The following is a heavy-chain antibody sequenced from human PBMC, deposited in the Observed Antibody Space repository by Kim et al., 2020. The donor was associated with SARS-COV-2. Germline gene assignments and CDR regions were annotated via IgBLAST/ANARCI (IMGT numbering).Heavy chain of an antibody. J-gene: IGHJ4*02. CDR2: INAGNGNT. CDR1: GFTFTSYA. V-gene: IGHV1-3*01. CDR3: AGEYSSSSFDY. D-gene: IGHD6-6*01. Sequence: ASVKVSCKASGFTFTSYAMHWVRQAPGQRLEWMGWINAGNGNTKYSQKFQDRVTITRDTSASTAYMELSSLRSEDTAVYYCAGEYSSSSFDYWDQGTLVTVSS.